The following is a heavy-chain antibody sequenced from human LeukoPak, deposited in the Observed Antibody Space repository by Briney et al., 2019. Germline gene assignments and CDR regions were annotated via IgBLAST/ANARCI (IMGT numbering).Heavy chain of an antibody. V-gene: IGHV3-23*01. CDR3: AKNDGYRNGRNYGMDV. D-gene: IGHD5-18*01. J-gene: IGHJ6*02. CDR2: ISGSGGAT. Sequence: GGSLRLSCAASGFTFSCYGMSWVRQAPGQGLEWVSGISGSGGATYSADAVKGRITMSRDNSKNTLYLQMNRLRADDPAIYYCAKNDGYRNGRNYGMDVWSQGTTVTVSS. CDR1: GFTFSCYG.